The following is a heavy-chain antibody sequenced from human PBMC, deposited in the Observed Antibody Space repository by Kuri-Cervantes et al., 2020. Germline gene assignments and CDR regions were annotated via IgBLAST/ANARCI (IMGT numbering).Heavy chain of an antibody. CDR1: GFTFSRYA. J-gene: IGHJ5*02. V-gene: IGHV3-30-3*01. D-gene: IGHD3-22*01. CDR2: ISYDGNNK. CDR3: ARELDYYDSSGYLEGRWFDP. Sequence: GGSLRLSCAASGFTFSRYAMHWVRQAPGKGLEWVAVISYDGNNKYYTDSVKGRFTISRDNSKNTLYLQMNSLRAEDTAVYYCARELDYYDSSGYLEGRWFDPWGQGTLVTVSS.